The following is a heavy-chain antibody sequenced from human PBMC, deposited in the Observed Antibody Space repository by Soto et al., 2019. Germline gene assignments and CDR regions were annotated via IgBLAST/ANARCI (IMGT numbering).Heavy chain of an antibody. CDR3: ARDMNDYIWGSYPPLYYYYYMGV. CDR2: ISSSSSTI. J-gene: IGHJ6*03. CDR1: GFTFSSYS. V-gene: IGHV3-48*01. D-gene: IGHD3-16*02. Sequence: HPGGSLRLSCAASGFTFSSYSMNWVRQAPGKGLEWVSYISSSSSTIYYADSVKGRFTISRDNAKNSLYLQMNSLRAEDTAVYYCARDMNDYIWGSYPPLYYYYYMGVWGKGTTVSVSS.